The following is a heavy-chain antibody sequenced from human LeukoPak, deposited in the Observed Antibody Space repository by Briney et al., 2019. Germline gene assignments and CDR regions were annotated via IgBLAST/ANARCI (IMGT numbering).Heavy chain of an antibody. D-gene: IGHD3-22*01. Sequence: SETLSLTCTVSGGSINNYYWTWLRQPPGKGLEWIGYIYSSGHTNYNPSLKSRVTMSVDTSKNQFSLKLSSVTAADTAVYYCARGRGSYDSSGSWFDPWGQGTLVTVSS. V-gene: IGHV4-59*12. CDR3: ARGRGSYDSSGSWFDP. CDR2: IYSSGHT. CDR1: GGSINNYY. J-gene: IGHJ5*02.